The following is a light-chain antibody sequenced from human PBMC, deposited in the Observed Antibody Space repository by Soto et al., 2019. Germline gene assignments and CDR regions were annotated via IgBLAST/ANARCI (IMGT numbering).Light chain of an antibody. Sequence: QSALTQPASVSGSPGQSITISCTGTSSDVGYYNYVSWYQQHPGKAPKLMIYDVSNRPSGVSNRFSGSKSGNTASLTISGLQAEDEADYYCRSYTTRSTYVFGTGTKLTVL. V-gene: IGLV2-14*01. J-gene: IGLJ1*01. CDR3: RSYTTRSTYV. CDR2: DVS. CDR1: SSDVGYYNY.